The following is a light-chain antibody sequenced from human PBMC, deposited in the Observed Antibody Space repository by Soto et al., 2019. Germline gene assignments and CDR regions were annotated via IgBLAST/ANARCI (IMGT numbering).Light chain of an antibody. CDR1: QSVSSIY. J-gene: IGKJ1*01. CDR2: GAS. V-gene: IGKV3-20*01. Sequence: EIVLTQSPGTLSLSPGERATLSCRASQSVSSIYLAWYQQKPGQAPRLIIYGASSRATGIPDRFSGSGSGTEFTLTISSLQSEDFAVYYCQQYTNWRTFGQGTKVDIK. CDR3: QQYTNWRT.